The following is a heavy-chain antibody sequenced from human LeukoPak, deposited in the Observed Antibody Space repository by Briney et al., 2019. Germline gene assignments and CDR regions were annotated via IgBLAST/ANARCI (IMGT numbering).Heavy chain of an antibody. D-gene: IGHD2/OR15-2a*01. V-gene: IGHV1-46*01. CDR3: AINTGPMKAFDI. Sequence: ASVKVSCKASGYTFTSYDINWVRQAPGQGLEWMGMINPSGASTTYAQRFQGRVTMTRDMSTSTVYMELSSLRSEDTAVYYCAINTGPMKAFDIWGQGTMVTVSS. CDR1: GYTFTSYD. J-gene: IGHJ3*02. CDR2: INPSGAST.